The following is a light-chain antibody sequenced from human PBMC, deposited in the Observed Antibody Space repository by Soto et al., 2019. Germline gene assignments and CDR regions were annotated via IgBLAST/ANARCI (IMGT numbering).Light chain of an antibody. CDR3: AAWDDSLSGWV. CDR1: SSNIGSNY. Sequence: QPVLTQPPSASGTPGQRVTISCSGSSSNIGSNYVYWYQHLPGTAPKLLIYRNNQRPSGVPDRFSGSKSGTSASLAISGLRSGDEADYYCAAWDDSLSGWVFGGGTQLTVL. J-gene: IGLJ3*02. CDR2: RNN. V-gene: IGLV1-47*01.